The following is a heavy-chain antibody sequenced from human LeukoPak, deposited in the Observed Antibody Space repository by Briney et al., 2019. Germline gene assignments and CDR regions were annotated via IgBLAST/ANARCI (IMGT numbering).Heavy chain of an antibody. CDR2: ISGSSGST. J-gene: IGHJ4*02. D-gene: IGHD3-22*01. V-gene: IGHV3-11*06. CDR3: ARDQGENYDSSGYYPY. Sequence: GGSLRLSCAASGFTSSNYYMSWIRQAPGKGLEWVSYISGSSGSTNYADSVMGRFTISRDNGKNSLYLQMNSLRAEDTAVYYCARDQGENYDSSGYYPYWGQGTLVTVSS. CDR1: GFTSSNYY.